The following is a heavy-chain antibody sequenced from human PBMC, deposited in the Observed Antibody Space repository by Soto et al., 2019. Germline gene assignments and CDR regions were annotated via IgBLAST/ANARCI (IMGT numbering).Heavy chain of an antibody. CDR2: IKQDGSEK. J-gene: IGHJ6*02. V-gene: IGHV3-7*01. CDR1: GFTFSSYW. CDR3: ARDPGSAATKLYYYYYGMDV. D-gene: IGHD6-13*01. Sequence: GGSLRLSCAASGFTFSSYWMSWVRQAPGKGLEWVANIKQDGSEKYYVDSVKGRFTISRDNAKNSLCLQMNSLRAEDTAVYYCARDPGSAATKLYYYYYGMDVWGQGTTVTVSS.